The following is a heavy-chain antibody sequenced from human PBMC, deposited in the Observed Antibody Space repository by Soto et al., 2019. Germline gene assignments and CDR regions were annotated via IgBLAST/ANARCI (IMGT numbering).Heavy chain of an antibody. CDR3: AAGGGLPRYY. CDR2: ISYNGNT. Sequence: PSETLSLTCTVSGGSIMSGDYYWSWIRQPPGKGLEWIGYISYNGNTYYNPSLKSRVTISVDRSKNQFSLKLSSVTAADTAVYYCAAGGGLPRYYWGQGTLVTVSS. D-gene: IGHD5-12*01. V-gene: IGHV4-30-4*01. J-gene: IGHJ4*02. CDR1: GGSIMSGDYY.